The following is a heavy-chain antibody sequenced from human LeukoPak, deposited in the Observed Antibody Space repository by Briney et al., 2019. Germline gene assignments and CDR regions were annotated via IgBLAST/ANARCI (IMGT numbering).Heavy chain of an antibody. CDR2: INPNSGGT. Sequence: ASVKVSCKASGYTFTSYGISWVRQAPGQGLEWMGWINPNSGGTNYAQKFQGRVTMTRDTSISTAYMELSRLRSDDTAVYYCARGARVKAYCSGGSCYYYYGMDVWGQGTTVTVSS. CDR3: ARGARVKAYCSGGSCYYYYGMDV. D-gene: IGHD2-15*01. CDR1: GYTFTSYG. V-gene: IGHV1-2*02. J-gene: IGHJ6*02.